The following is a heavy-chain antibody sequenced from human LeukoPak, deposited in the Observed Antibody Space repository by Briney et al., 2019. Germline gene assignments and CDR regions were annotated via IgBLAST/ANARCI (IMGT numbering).Heavy chain of an antibody. CDR2: ISSSGSTI. CDR1: GFTFSRSD. CDR3: AELGITMIGGV. V-gene: IGHV3-48*03. D-gene: IGHD3-10*02. Sequence: GGSLRLSCAASGFTFSRSDMNWVRQAPGKGLEWVSYISSSGSTIYYADSVKGRFTISRDNAKNSLYLQMNSLRAEDTAVYYCAELGITMIGGVWGKGTTVTISS. J-gene: IGHJ6*04.